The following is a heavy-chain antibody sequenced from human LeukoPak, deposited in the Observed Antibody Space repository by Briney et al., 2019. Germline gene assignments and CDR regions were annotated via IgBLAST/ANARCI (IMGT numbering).Heavy chain of an antibody. Sequence: PSETLSLTCTVSGDSISSGGYDWGWVRQQRGKGLGWIVYIYYSGSTYYNPSRKRQITISVDTSKNQFSLKLSSVTAADTAVYYCARDTSLGYCSSTSCYTGIQWGQGTLVTVSS. CDR3: ARDTSLGYCSSTSCYTGIQ. CDR2: IYYSGST. V-gene: IGHV4-31*01. D-gene: IGHD2-2*02. CDR1: GDSISSGGYD. J-gene: IGHJ4*02.